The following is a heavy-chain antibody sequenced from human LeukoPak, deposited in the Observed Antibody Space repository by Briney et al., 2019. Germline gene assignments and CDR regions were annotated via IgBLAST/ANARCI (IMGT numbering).Heavy chain of an antibody. Sequence: GRSLRLSCAASGFTFSSYEMHWARQAPGKGLEWVAFILYDGSKKYFADSVKGRFTISRDNSKNTLYLQMNSLRAEDTAVYYCAREVSGSYFDYWGQGTLVTVSS. J-gene: IGHJ4*02. CDR2: ILYDGSKK. CDR1: GFTFSSYE. CDR3: AREVSGSYFDY. V-gene: IGHV3-30*04. D-gene: IGHD1-26*01.